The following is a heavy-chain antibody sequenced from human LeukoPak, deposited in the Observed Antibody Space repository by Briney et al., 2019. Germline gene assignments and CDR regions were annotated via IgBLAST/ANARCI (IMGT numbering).Heavy chain of an antibody. D-gene: IGHD3-10*01. CDR3: ATEGKMVRGVYTDY. V-gene: IGHV1-2*02. CDR1: GYTFTDYY. Sequence: ASVKVSCKASGYTFTDYYMHWVRQAPGQGLEWMGWINPNSGGTNYAQKFQGRVTMTADTSTDTVYMELSSLRSEDTAVYYCATEGKMVRGVYTDYWGQGTLVTVSS. CDR2: INPNSGGT. J-gene: IGHJ4*02.